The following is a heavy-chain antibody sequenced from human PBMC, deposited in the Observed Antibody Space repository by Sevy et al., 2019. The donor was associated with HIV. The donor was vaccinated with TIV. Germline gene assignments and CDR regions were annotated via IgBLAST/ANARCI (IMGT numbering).Heavy chain of an antibody. CDR1: GYTFTSYD. V-gene: IGHV1-8*01. D-gene: IGHD3-10*01. J-gene: IGHJ4*01. Sequence: ASVKVSCKASGYTFTSYDINWVRQAAGQGLEWVGWMTPSSRETGYAQKFEGRITMTGDTSISTAYLELSSLTSEDTAVYFCARNVYGSGTFDYWGQGTLVTVSS. CDR3: ARNVYGSGTFDY. CDR2: MTPSSRET.